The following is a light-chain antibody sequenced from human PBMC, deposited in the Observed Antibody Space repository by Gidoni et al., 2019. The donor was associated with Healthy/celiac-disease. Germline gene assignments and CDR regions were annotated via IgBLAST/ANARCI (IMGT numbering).Light chain of an antibody. V-gene: IGKV1-39*01. J-gene: IGKJ1*01. CDR1: QSISSY. CDR2: AAS. CDR3: QQSYSTPWT. Sequence: IPLTQSPSSLSASVGDRVTITCRASQSISSYLNWYQQKPGKAPKLLSYAASSLQSGVPSRFSGSGSGTDFTLTISSLQPEDFATYYCQQSYSTPWTFGQGTKVEIK.